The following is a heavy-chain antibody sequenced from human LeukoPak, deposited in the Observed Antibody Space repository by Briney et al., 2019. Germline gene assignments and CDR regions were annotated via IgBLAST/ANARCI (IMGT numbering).Heavy chain of an antibody. J-gene: IGHJ4*02. CDR1: GFTFSNYN. V-gene: IGHV3-21*01. CDR2: ISTRGSHR. Sequence: PGGSLRLPCAASGFTFSNYNMNWVRQAPGKGLEWASVISTRGSHRYYGDSVKGRFTISRDDSKQSLYLQMNSLRVEDTAVYYCARVRDGYNHPFDYWGQGTLVTVSS. D-gene: IGHD5-24*01. CDR3: ARVRDGYNHPFDY.